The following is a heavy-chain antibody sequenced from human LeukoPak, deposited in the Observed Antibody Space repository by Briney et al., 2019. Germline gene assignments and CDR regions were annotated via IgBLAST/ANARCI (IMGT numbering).Heavy chain of an antibody. CDR1: GGSFSGYY. CDR2: INHSGST. V-gene: IGHV4-34*01. CDR3: AIGRNYYDSSGYSDY. D-gene: IGHD3-22*01. Sequence: SETLSLTCAVYGGSFSGYYWGWIRQPPGKGLEWIGEINHSGSTNYNPSLKSRVTISVDTSKNQFSLKLSSVTAADTAVYYCAIGRNYYDSSGYSDYWGQGTLVTVSS. J-gene: IGHJ4*02.